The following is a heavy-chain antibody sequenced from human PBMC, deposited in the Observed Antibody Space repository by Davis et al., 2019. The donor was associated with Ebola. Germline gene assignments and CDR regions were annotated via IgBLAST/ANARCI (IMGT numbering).Heavy chain of an antibody. Sequence: ASVKVSCKASGYTFTDYYIHWVRQAPGQGLEWMGRIHPNTGATNYAQKFQGRVTVTRDTSISTSYMELNSLTSEDTAVYYCARGTRTLDIWGQGTMVTVSS. V-gene: IGHV1-2*06. D-gene: IGHD3/OR15-3a*01. J-gene: IGHJ3*02. CDR1: GYTFTDYY. CDR3: ARGTRTLDI. CDR2: IHPNTGAT.